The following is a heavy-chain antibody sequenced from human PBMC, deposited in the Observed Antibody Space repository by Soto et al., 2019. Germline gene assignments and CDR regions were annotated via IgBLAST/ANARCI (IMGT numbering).Heavy chain of an antibody. D-gene: IGHD2-21*02. CDR3: AKDGLAYCGGDCYFDAFDI. J-gene: IGHJ3*02. CDR2: ISGSGGST. V-gene: IGHV3-23*01. CDR1: GFTFSSYA. Sequence: EVQLLESGGGLVQPGGSLRLSCAASGFTFSSYAMSWVRQAPGKGLEWVSAISGSGGSTYYADSVKGRFTISRDNSKNTLYLQMNSLRAEDTAVYYCAKDGLAYCGGDCYFDAFDIWGQGTMVTVSS.